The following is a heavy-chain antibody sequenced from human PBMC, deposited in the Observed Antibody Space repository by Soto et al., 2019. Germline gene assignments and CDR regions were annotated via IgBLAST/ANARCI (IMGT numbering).Heavy chain of an antibody. Sequence: PGGSLRLSCAASGFAFDAYGFHWVRQAPGKGLEWVAVVWSNGNLKYYADSVKGRFTISRDSSKSALNLQMNSLRADDTAVYYCARIQLDTIMALDYWGQGTLVTVSS. CDR3: ARIQLDTIMALDY. CDR2: VWSNGNLK. CDR1: GFAFDAYG. V-gene: IGHV3-33*01. D-gene: IGHD1-1*01. J-gene: IGHJ4*02.